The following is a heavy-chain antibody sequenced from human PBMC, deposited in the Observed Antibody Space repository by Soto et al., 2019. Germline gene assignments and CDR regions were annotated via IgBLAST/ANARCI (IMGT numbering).Heavy chain of an antibody. CDR3: ARAPAVTGYYEFDY. Sequence: QVQPVQSGAEVKKPGSSVKVSCKASGGTFSSYTISWVRQAPGQGLEWMGRIIPILGIANYAQKFQGRVTITADKSTSTAYMELSSLRSEDTAVYYCARAPAVTGYYEFDYWGQGTLVTVSS. D-gene: IGHD3-9*01. J-gene: IGHJ4*02. CDR2: IIPILGIA. V-gene: IGHV1-69*02. CDR1: GGTFSSYT.